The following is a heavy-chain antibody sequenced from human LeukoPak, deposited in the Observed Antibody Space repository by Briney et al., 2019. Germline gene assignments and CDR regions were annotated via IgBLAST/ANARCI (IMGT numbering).Heavy chain of an antibody. Sequence: SETLSLTCVVYGGSFSGYYWNWIRQPPGKGLEWIGEINHSGTTNYNPSLKSRVTISVDTSKNQFSLKLTSVTAADTAVYYCARGGLANYFDYWGQGTLVPVSS. D-gene: IGHD3/OR15-3a*01. V-gene: IGHV4-34*01. CDR1: GGSFSGYY. CDR3: ARGGLANYFDY. CDR2: INHSGTT. J-gene: IGHJ4*02.